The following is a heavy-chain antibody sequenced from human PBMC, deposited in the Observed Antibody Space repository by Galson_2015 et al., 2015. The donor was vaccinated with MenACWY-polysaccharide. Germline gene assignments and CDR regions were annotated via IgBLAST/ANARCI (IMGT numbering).Heavy chain of an antibody. CDR2: ISSAGSSI. V-gene: IGHV3-48*02. J-gene: IGHJ3*02. CDR3: AKYGSGSRTAFEI. Sequence: SLRLSCAASGFTFSSNTMNWVRQAPGKGLEWVSSISSAGSSIYYADSVKGRFTISRDNAENSLYLQMNSLRDEDTAVYYCAKYGSGSRTAFEIWGQGTMVTVSP. CDR1: GFTFSSNT. D-gene: IGHD3-10*01.